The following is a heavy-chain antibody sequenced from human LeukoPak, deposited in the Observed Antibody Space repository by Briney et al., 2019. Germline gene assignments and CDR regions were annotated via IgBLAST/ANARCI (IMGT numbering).Heavy chain of an antibody. CDR3: GVCSSGSFLVYY. V-gene: IGHV3-23*01. CDR1: GFTFSSYA. Sequence: GGSLRLSCAASGFTFSSYATSWVRQAPGKGLEWVSAISGSGGGTYYADSVKGRFTISRDNSKNTLYLQMNSLRAEDTAIYYCGVCSSGSFLVYYWGQGTLVTVSS. D-gene: IGHD2-2*01. CDR2: ISGSGGGT. J-gene: IGHJ4*02.